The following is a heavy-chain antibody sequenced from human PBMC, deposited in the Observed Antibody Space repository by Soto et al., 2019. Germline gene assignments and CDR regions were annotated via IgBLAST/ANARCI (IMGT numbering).Heavy chain of an antibody. V-gene: IGHV2-5*02. Sequence: QITLKESGPPLVKPTQTLTLTCTFSGFSLSTSGVGVACIRQPPGKALEWLALIYWDDDKRYSPSLKSRLTITKDTSKNQVVLTMTNMAPVDTATYYCAHRRTYGSGSYSFGYWGQGTLVTVSS. CDR1: GFSLSTSGVG. CDR2: IYWDDDK. J-gene: IGHJ4*02. D-gene: IGHD3-10*01. CDR3: AHRRTYGSGSYSFGY.